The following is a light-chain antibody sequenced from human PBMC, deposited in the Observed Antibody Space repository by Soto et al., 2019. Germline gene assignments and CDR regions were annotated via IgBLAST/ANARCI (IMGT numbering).Light chain of an antibody. Sequence: QSALTQPASVSVSPGQSITISCTGTSSDIGGYNYVSWYLQHPGKAPKLIIYEVSDRPSGVSNRFSGSKSGNTASLTISVLQAEDEGDYYCSSYTDTPTLVFGHGTKLTVL. V-gene: IGLV2-14*01. CDR3: SSYTDTPTLV. CDR1: SSDIGGYNY. CDR2: EVS. J-gene: IGLJ1*01.